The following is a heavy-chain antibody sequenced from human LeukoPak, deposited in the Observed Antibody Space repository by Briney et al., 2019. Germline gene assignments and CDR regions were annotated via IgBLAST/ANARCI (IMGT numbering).Heavy chain of an antibody. Sequence: ASLKVSCKAPGGTSSSYTSSRVRQAPGQGLECMGRIIPILGIANYAQKFRGRVTISADKSTSTAYMELRRLRSEDTPVYYSARADYVDSCGYCIQ. D-gene: IGHD3-22*01. CDR3: ARADYVDSCGYCIQ. J-gene: IGHJ1*01. V-gene: IGHV1-69*02. CDR2: IIPILGIA. CDR1: GGTSSSYT.